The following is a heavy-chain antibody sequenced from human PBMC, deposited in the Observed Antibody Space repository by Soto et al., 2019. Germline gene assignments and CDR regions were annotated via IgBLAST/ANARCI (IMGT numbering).Heavy chain of an antibody. CDR1: GFTFSSYA. CDR2: ISYDGSNK. Sequence: GGSLRLSCAASGFTFSSYAMHWVRQAPGKGLEWVAVISYDGSNKYYADSVKGRFAISRDNSKNTLYLQMNSLRAEDTAVYYCASGDMDYWGQGTLVTVSS. D-gene: IGHD2-15*01. CDR3: ASGDMDY. J-gene: IGHJ4*02. V-gene: IGHV3-30*09.